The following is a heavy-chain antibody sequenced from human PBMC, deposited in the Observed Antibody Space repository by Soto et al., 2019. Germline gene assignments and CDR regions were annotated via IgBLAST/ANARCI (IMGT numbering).Heavy chain of an antibody. CDR2: ISYDGSNK. Sequence: QVQLVESGGGVVQPGRSLRLSCAASGFTFSSYGMHWVRQAPGKGLEWVAVISYDGSNKYYADSVKGRFTISRENSKNTRDLQMNSLRAEDTAVYYCARGDHITMIVVNYFDYWGQGTLVTVSS. D-gene: IGHD3-22*01. J-gene: IGHJ4*02. CDR3: ARGDHITMIVVNYFDY. CDR1: GFTFSSYG. V-gene: IGHV3-30*03.